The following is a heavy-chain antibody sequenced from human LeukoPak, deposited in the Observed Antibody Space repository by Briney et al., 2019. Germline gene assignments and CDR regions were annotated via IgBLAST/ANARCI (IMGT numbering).Heavy chain of an antibody. CDR2: ISYDGSNK. J-gene: IGHJ4*02. V-gene: IGHV3-30*04. D-gene: IGHD3-22*01. CDR1: GFTFSSYA. Sequence: GGSLRLSCAASGFTFSSYAMHWVRQTPGKGLEWVAVISYDGSNKYNADSVKGRLTISRDNSKNRLYLQMNSLRVEDTAVYYCAKGHIDSDGYYYFDHWGQGTLVTVSS. CDR3: AKGHIDSDGYYYFDH.